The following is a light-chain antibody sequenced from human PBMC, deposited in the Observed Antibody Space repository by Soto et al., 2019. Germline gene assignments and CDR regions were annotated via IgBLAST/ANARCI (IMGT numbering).Light chain of an antibody. Sequence: QSVLTQPPSASGTPGQRVTISCSGSNTNIGSNTVNWYQQLPGTAPKLLIYSNNQRPSGVPDRFSGSKSGTSVSLAISGLQSEDEADYYCAAWDDSLNGPVFGTGTKVTVL. CDR3: AAWDDSLNGPV. CDR2: SNN. V-gene: IGLV1-44*01. CDR1: NTNIGSNT. J-gene: IGLJ1*01.